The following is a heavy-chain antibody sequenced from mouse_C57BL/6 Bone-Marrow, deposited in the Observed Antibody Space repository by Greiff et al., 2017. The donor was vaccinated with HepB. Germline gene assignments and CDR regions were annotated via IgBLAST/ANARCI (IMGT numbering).Heavy chain of an antibody. V-gene: IGHV1-26*01. CDR1: GYTFTDYY. CDR3: ARSITTVGWYIGV. J-gene: IGHJ1*03. D-gene: IGHD1-1*01. CDR2: INPNNGGT. Sequence: EVKLQQSGPELVKPGASVKISCKASGYTFTDYYMNWVKQSHGKSLEWIGDINPNNGGTSYNQKFKGKATLTVDKTSSTAYMELRSLTSEDSAVYYCARSITTVGWYIGVKGTGTTVPVTS.